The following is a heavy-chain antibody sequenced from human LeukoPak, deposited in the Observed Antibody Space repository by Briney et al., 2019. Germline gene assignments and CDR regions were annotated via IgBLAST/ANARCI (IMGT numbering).Heavy chain of an antibody. J-gene: IGHJ6*02. CDR2: INHSGST. CDR1: GASFSGYY. CDR3: ARDGIAARPYGMDV. Sequence: TSSETLSLTCAVYGASFSGYYWSWIRQPPGKGLEWLGEINHSGSTNYNPSLKSRVTISVDTSKNQCFLKLSSVTAADTAVYYCARDGIAARPYGMDVWGQGTTVTVSS. V-gene: IGHV4-34*01. D-gene: IGHD6-6*01.